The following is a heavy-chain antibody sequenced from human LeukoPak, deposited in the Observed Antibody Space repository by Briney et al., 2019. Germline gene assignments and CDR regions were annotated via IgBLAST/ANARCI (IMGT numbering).Heavy chain of an antibody. CDR1: GGSISSGGYY. CDR2: INHSGST. D-gene: IGHD4-17*01. J-gene: IGHJ2*01. Sequence: SETLSLTCAVSGGSISSGGYYWSWIRQPPGKGLEWIGEINHSGSTNYNPSLKSRVTISVDTSKNQFSLKLSSVTAADTAVYYCARVTKTLKKTTTYYWYFDLWGRGTLVTVSS. V-gene: IGHV4-34*01. CDR3: ARVTKTLKKTTTYYWYFDL.